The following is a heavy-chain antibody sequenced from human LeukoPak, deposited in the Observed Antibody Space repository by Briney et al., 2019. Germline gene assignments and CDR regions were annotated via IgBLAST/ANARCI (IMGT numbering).Heavy chain of an antibody. CDR2: IYTSGST. Sequence: GSLRLSCAASEFTFSNCAMSWVRQAPGKGLEWIGRIYTSGSTNYNPSLKSRVTISVDTSKNQFSLKLSSVTAADTAVYYCATRWGYYDGFGAFDIWGQGTMVTVSS. V-gene: IGHV4-4*08. D-gene: IGHD3-22*01. J-gene: IGHJ3*02. CDR1: EFTFSNCA. CDR3: ATRWGYYDGFGAFDI.